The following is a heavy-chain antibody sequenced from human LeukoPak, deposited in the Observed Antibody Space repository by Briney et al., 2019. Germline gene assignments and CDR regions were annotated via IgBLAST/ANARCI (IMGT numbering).Heavy chain of an antibody. V-gene: IGHV4-4*07. D-gene: IGHD1-26*01. J-gene: IGHJ4*02. CDR3: ARDAYSGSYHFDY. CDR2: IYSSGST. CDR1: GGSISSYY. Sequence: ETLSLTCTVSGGSISSYYWSWIRQPAGKGLDWIGRIYSSGSTNHNPSLKSRVTMSVDTSKNQFSLKLSSVTAADTAVYYCARDAYSGSYHFDYWGQGTLVTVSS.